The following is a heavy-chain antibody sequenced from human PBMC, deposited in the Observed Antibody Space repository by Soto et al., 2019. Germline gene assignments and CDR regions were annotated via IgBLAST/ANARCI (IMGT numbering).Heavy chain of an antibody. V-gene: IGHV1-18*01. D-gene: IGHD3-10*01. CDR2: ISAYNGNT. CDR3: ARIGSVRAYYYGSGSYYNVNWFDP. CDR1: GYTFTSYG. Sequence: GASVKVPCKASGYTFTSYGISWVRQAPGQGLEWMGWISAYNGNTNYAQKLQGRVTMTTDTSTSTAYMELRSLRSDDTAVYYCARIGSVRAYYYGSGSYYNVNWFDPWGQGTLVTVSS. J-gene: IGHJ5*02.